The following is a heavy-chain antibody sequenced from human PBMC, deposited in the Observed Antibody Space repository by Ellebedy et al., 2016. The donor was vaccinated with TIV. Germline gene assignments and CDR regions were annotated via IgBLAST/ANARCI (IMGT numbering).Heavy chain of an antibody. V-gene: IGHV1-18*04. CDR2: ISVYNGNT. J-gene: IGHJ4*02. D-gene: IGHD2-8*01. Sequence: AASVKVSCKASGYTFSIFGFSWVRQAPGQGLEWMGWISVYNGNTRYSQKFQGRVNMTTATSTTTVYMELRSLRPDDTAVYYCARDLRGSLKGGYWGQGTLVTVSS. CDR3: ARDLRGSLKGGY. CDR1: GYTFSIFG.